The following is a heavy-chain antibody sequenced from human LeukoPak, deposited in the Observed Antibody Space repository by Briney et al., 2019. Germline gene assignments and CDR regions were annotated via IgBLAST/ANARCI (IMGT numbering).Heavy chain of an antibody. Sequence: PSETLSLTCAVYGGSFSGYYWSWIRQPPGKGLEWIGEINHSGSTNYNPSLKSRVTISVDTSKNQFSLKLSSVTAADTAVCYCARDPSVVVAATPRYYYYYYGMDVWGKGTTVTVSS. CDR1: GGSFSGYY. D-gene: IGHD2-15*01. J-gene: IGHJ6*04. V-gene: IGHV4-34*01. CDR3: ARDPSVVVAATPRYYYYYYGMDV. CDR2: INHSGST.